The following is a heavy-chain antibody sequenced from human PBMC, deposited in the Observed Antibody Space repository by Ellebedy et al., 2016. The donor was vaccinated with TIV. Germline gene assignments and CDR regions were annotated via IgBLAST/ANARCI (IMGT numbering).Heavy chain of an antibody. V-gene: IGHV3-30*03. Sequence: GGSLRLXXGASGFTFRTYGMQWVRQAPGKGLEWVAYISYDGSNEYYADSVKGRFTISTDTFKSTLYLQMNSLRTEDTALYYCARAPRGGYYDYWGQGTLVTVSS. J-gene: IGHJ4*02. CDR2: ISYDGSNE. CDR1: GFTFRTYG. D-gene: IGHD3-22*01. CDR3: ARAPRGGYYDY.